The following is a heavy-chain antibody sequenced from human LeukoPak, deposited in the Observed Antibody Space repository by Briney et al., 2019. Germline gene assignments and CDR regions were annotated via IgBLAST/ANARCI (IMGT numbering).Heavy chain of an antibody. CDR1: GFTVSSNY. J-gene: IGHJ4*02. V-gene: IGHV3-66*02. CDR3: ARALRFLDYDH. CDR2: IYSGGST. Sequence: GGSLRLSCAASGFTVSSNYMSWVRQAPGKGLEWVSVIYSGGSTYYADSVKGRFTISRDNSKNTLYLQMNSLRAEDTAVYYCARALRFLDYDHWGQGTLVTVSS. D-gene: IGHD3-3*01.